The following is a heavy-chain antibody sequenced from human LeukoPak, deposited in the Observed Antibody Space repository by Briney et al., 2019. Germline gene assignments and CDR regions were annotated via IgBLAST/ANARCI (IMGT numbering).Heavy chain of an antibody. J-gene: IGHJ4*02. V-gene: IGHV3-23*01. CDR1: GFTFSSYA. Sequence: PGGSLRLSCAASGFTFSSYAMSWVRQAPGKGLEWVSGISGSGGSTYYADSVKGRFTISRDNAKNSLYLQMNSLRAEDTAVYYCARGCSGGSCYSPPTWGQGTLVTVSS. D-gene: IGHD2-15*01. CDR3: ARGCSGGSCYSPPT. CDR2: ISGSGGST.